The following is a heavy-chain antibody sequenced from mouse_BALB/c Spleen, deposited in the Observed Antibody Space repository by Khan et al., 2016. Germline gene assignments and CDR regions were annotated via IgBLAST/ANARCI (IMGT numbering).Heavy chain of an antibody. CDR3: AREVGGRGFAY. CDR2: IRNKANGYTT. Sequence: EVELVESGGGLVQPGGSLRLSCATSGFTFTDYYMSWVRQPPGKALEWLGFIRNKANGYTTEYSASVKGRFTISRDNSQSILYLLMNTLRTENSATYCCAREVGGRGFAYWGQGTLDTVSA. D-gene: IGHD1-1*01. V-gene: IGHV7-3*02. CDR1: GFTFTDYY. J-gene: IGHJ3*01.